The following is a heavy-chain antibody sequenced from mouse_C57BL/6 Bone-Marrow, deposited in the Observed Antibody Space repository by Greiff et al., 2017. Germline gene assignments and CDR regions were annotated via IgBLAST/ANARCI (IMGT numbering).Heavy chain of an antibody. J-gene: IGHJ3*01. CDR1: GYTFTSYW. V-gene: IGHV1-50*01. Sequence: VQLQESGAELVKPGASVKLSCKASGYTFTSYWMQWVKPRPGQGLEWIGEIDPSDSYTNYNQKFKGKATLTVDTSSSTAYMQLSSLTSEDSAVYYCARGAWFAYWGQGTLVTVSA. CDR2: IDPSDSYT. CDR3: ARGAWFAY.